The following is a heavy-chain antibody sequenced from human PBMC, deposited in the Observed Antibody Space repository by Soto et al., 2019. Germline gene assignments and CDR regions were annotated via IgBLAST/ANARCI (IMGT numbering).Heavy chain of an antibody. CDR3: TRVGELWSWVY. V-gene: IGHV3-66*01. CDR1: GFSVSSNY. D-gene: IGHD1-7*01. CDR2: IYGGAST. J-gene: IGHJ4*02. Sequence: EGQLVESGGGLVQPGESLRLSCAASGFSVSSNYMGWVRQAPGKGLEWVSIIYGGASTYYADSVKGRFTISRDESKNTLYLQMNSLRAADTAVYYFTRVGELWSWVYWGQGTLVTVSS.